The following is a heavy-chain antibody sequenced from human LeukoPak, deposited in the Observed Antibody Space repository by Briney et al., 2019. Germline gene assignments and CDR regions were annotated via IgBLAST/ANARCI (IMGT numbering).Heavy chain of an antibody. V-gene: IGHV3-23*01. CDR1: GFTFSSYA. CDR3: AQGRYFDWLSKDYFDY. J-gene: IGHJ4*02. Sequence: GGSLRLSCAASGFTFSSYAMSWVRQAPGKGLEWVSAISGSGGSTYYADSVKGRFTISRDNSKNTLYLQMNSLRAEDTAVYYCAQGRYFDWLSKDYFDYWGQGTLVTVYS. D-gene: IGHD3-9*01. CDR2: ISGSGGST.